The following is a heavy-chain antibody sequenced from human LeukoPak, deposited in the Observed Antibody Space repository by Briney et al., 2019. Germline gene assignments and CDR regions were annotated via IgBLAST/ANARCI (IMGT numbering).Heavy chain of an antibody. D-gene: IGHD3-3*01. Sequence: PGGSLRLSCAASGFTFSNTWMNWVRQAPGKGLEWVGRIESKTNGETTDYAAPVKGRFTISRDDSKNTLYLQMNNLKTEDTAVYYCTTCFGVVISDNFDYWCQGALVTVSS. CDR3: TTCFGVVISDNFDY. CDR2: IESKTNGETT. J-gene: IGHJ4*02. CDR1: GFTFSNTW. V-gene: IGHV3-15*04.